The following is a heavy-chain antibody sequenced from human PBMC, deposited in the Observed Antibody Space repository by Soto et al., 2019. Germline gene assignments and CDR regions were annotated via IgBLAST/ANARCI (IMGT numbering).Heavy chain of an antibody. D-gene: IGHD3-3*01. CDR2: ISSSGSTI. Sequence: GGSLRLSCAASGFTFSDYYMSWIRQAPGKGLEWVSYISSSGSTIYYADSVKGRFTISRDNAKNSLYLQMNSLRAEDTAVYYCARAQRKDFWSGYYYYYGMDVWGQGTTVTVSS. CDR3: ARAQRKDFWSGYYYYYGMDV. CDR1: GFTFSDYY. J-gene: IGHJ6*02. V-gene: IGHV3-11*01.